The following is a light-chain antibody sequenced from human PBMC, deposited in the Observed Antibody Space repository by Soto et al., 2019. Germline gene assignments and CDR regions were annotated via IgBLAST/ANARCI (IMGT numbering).Light chain of an antibody. CDR2: KAS. V-gene: IGKV1-5*03. J-gene: IGKJ1*01. Sequence: DIQMTQSPSTLSGSVGDRVTISWLGSQTISSWLAWYQQKPGKAPKLLIYKASTLKSGVPSRFSGSGSGTEFTLTISSLQSEDFAVYYCQQYNNWPPWTFGQGTKVDIK. CDR3: QQYNNWPPWT. CDR1: QTISSW.